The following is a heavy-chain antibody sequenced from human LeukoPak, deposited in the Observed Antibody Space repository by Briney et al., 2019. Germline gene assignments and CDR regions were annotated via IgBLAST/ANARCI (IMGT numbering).Heavy chain of an antibody. CDR3: ARDYTSAEWLGFAFDV. CDR1: GGTFSSYA. Sequence: ASVKVSCKASGGTFSSYAISWVRQAPGQGLEWMGWINPFNGNTNDAERFQGRVIMTTDTSTRTAYMELRGLRSDDTAVYYCARDYTSAEWLGFAFDVWGQGTMISVSA. J-gene: IGHJ3*01. CDR2: INPFNGNT. V-gene: IGHV1-18*01. D-gene: IGHD6-19*01.